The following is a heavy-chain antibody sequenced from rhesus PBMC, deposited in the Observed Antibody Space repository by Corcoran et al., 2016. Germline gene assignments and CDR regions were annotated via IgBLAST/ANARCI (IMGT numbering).Heavy chain of an antibody. V-gene: IGHV2-95*01. J-gene: IGHJ6*01. CDR2: IYWNDSK. CDR3: ARVPPYKSWTGYYRLGGLDS. D-gene: IGHD3-3*01. Sequence: QVTLKESGPALVKPTQTLTLTCTFSGFSISTTGTGVGWIRQPPGKALDWLASIYWNDSKYYSTSLKSRLTIYKDTSKNQVVLTMTNMDPVDTATYYCARVPPYKSWTGYYRLGGLDSWGQGVVVTVSS. CDR1: GFSISTTGTG.